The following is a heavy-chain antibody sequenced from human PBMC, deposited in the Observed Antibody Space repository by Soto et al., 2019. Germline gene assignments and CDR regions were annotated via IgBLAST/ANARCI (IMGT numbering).Heavy chain of an antibody. CDR2: ISYDGSNK. CDR3: AKAPFY. V-gene: IGHV3-30*18. Sequence: QVQLVESGGGVVQPGRSLRLSCAASGFTFSSYGMHWVRQAPGKGLEWVAVISYDGSNKYYADSVKGRFTISKDNSKNTRSLQMSSLRAEDTEVYYWAKAPFYWGQGTLVTFSS. D-gene: IGHD3-16*01. J-gene: IGHJ4*02. CDR1: GFTFSSYG.